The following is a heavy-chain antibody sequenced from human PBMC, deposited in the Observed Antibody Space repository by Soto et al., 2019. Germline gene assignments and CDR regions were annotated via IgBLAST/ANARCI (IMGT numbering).Heavy chain of an antibody. CDR2: IRGFSPYT. D-gene: IGHD3-10*01. Sequence: EVQLVESGGGLVKPGGSLRLSCISSGFTFRTYTMNWVRQAPGKGLEWVSGIRGFSPYTFYEESVKGRFTISRDNAKNSLYLQMDSLRAEDTAVYYCARDRGYDAHDYYYNAMDVWGQGTTVTVSS. CDR1: GFTFRTYT. J-gene: IGHJ6*02. CDR3: ARDRGYDAHDYYYNAMDV. V-gene: IGHV3-21*01.